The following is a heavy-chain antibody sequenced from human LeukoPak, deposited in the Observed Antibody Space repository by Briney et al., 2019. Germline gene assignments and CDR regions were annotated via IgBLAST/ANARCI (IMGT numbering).Heavy chain of an antibody. D-gene: IGHD6-19*01. CDR3: ARDRMEQWLVRNYYYYGMDV. CDR1: GGSISSYY. Sequence: PSETLSLTCTVSGGSISSYYWSWIRQPAGKGLEWIGRIYTSGSTNYNPSLKSRVTMSVDTSKNQFSLKLSSVTAADTAVYYCARDRMEQWLVRNYYYYGMDVWGQGTTVTVSS. CDR2: IYTSGST. J-gene: IGHJ6*02. V-gene: IGHV4-4*07.